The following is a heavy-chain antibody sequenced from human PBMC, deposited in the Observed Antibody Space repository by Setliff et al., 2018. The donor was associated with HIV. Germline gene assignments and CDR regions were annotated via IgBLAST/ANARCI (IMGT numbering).Heavy chain of an antibody. Sequence: ASVKVSCKASGYTLTNYAMHWVRQAPGQRLEWMGCINAGNDNTKYSQNFQGRVTITKDTSASTVYMELSSLTFEDTAVYYCARDHLSGHDYWGQGTLVTVSS. J-gene: IGHJ4*02. CDR1: GYTLTNYA. V-gene: IGHV1-3*01. CDR2: INAGNDNT. D-gene: IGHD3-10*01. CDR3: ARDHLSGHDY.